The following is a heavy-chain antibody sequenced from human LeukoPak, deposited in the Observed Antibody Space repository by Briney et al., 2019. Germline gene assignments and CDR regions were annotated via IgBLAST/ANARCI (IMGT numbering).Heavy chain of an antibody. D-gene: IGHD4-11*01. Sequence: GGSLRLSCAASGITFNGHTINWVRQAPGKGLEWVSSISGYSSYIYYAGSVRGRFTISRDNAKDSAYLQMDSLSVEDTAVYYCGTGGGDYTIDYWGQGTLVTVSS. CDR2: ISGYSSYI. J-gene: IGHJ4*02. V-gene: IGHV3-21*01. CDR3: GTGGGDYTIDY. CDR1: GITFNGHT.